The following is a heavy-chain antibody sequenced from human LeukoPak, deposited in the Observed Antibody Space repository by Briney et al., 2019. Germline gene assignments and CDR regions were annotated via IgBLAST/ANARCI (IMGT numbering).Heavy chain of an antibody. CDR1: GFTFSNYV. J-gene: IGHJ4*02. V-gene: IGHV3-23*01. Sequence: GGSLRLSCAASGFTFSNYVMNWVRQAPGKGLEWVSTISGSGGRTNYADSVKGRFTISRDSSKNTLYLQMNNLRAEDTAVYYCAKGRRTPPVGTITKSWVDYWGQGTLVTVSS. D-gene: IGHD3-10*01. CDR2: ISGSGGRT. CDR3: AKGRRTPPVGTITKSWVDY.